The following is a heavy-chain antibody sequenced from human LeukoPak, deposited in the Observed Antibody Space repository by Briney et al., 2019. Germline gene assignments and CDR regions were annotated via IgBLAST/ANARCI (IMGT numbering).Heavy chain of an antibody. CDR3: ARMDSSSRTGSDDAFDI. Sequence: SQTLSLTCAISGDSVSSNSAAWNWIRQSPSRGLEWLGRTYYRSKWYNDYAVSVKSRITINPDTSKNQFSLQLNSVTPEDTAVYYCARMDSSSRTGSDDAFDIWGQGTMVTVSS. CDR2: TYYRSKWYN. D-gene: IGHD6-13*01. J-gene: IGHJ3*02. CDR1: GDSVSSNSAA. V-gene: IGHV6-1*01.